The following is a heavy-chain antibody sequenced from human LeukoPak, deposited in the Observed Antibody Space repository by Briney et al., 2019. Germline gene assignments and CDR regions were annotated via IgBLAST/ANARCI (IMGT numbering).Heavy chain of an antibody. CDR3: ARGTECGGDCPDAFDI. J-gene: IGHJ3*02. V-gene: IGHV4-61*01. CDR2: IYYSGST. Sequence: PSGTLSLTCTVSGGSVSSGSYYWSWIRQPPGKGLEWIGYIYYSGSTNYNPSLKSRVTISVDTSKNQFSLKLSSVTAADTAVYYCARGTECGGDCPDAFDIWGQGTMVTVSS. D-gene: IGHD2-21*02. CDR1: GGSVSSGSYY.